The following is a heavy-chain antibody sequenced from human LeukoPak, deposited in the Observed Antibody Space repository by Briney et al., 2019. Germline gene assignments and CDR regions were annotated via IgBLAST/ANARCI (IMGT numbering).Heavy chain of an antibody. CDR1: GFTFSSYD. V-gene: IGHV3-13*01. CDR3: ARSKVITFGGTNYGMDV. J-gene: IGHJ6*02. CDR2: IGTAGDT. Sequence: GGSLRLSCAASGFTFSSYDMHWVGQPTGKGLEWGSAIGTAGDTYYPGSVKGRFTISRENAKNSFYLQMNSVRAGDTAVYYCARSKVITFGGTNYGMDVWGQASTVTVSS. D-gene: IGHD3-16*01.